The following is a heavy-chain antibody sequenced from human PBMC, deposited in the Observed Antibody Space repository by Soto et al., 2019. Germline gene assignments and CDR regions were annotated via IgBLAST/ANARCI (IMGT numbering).Heavy chain of an antibody. Sequence: GGSLRLSCAASGFTFSSYAMSWVRQAPGKGLEWVSAISGSGGSTYYADSVKGRFTISRDNSKNTLYLQMNSLRAEDTAVYYCAKDSDYYDFSNWFDPWGQGTLVTVSS. J-gene: IGHJ5*02. CDR1: GFTFSSYA. D-gene: IGHD3-22*01. V-gene: IGHV3-23*01. CDR3: AKDSDYYDFSNWFDP. CDR2: ISGSGGST.